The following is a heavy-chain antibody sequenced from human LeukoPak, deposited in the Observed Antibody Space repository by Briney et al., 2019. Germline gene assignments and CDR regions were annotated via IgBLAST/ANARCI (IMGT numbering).Heavy chain of an antibody. Sequence: GGSLRLSCAASGFTFSRYSMSWVRQAPGKGLEWVSAISGSGGSTYYADSVKGRFTISRDNSKNTLYLQMNSLRAEDTAVYYCAKVRGGLASRPLDYWGQGTLVTVSS. J-gene: IGHJ4*02. CDR1: GFTFSRYS. CDR3: AKVRGGLASRPLDY. CDR2: ISGSGGST. V-gene: IGHV3-23*01. D-gene: IGHD3-16*01.